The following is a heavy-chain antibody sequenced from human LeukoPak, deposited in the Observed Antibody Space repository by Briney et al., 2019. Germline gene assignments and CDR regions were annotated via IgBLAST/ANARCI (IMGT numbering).Heavy chain of an antibody. V-gene: IGHV4-59*01. CDR1: GGSISSYY. D-gene: IGHD6-13*01. CDR3: ARESGSSWYID. J-gene: IGHJ4*02. Sequence: PSETLSLTCTVSGGSISSYYWSWLRQPPGKGLEWIGYIYYSGSTNYNPSLKSRVTISVDTSKNQFSLKLSSVTAADTAVYYCARESGSSWYIDWGQGTLVTVSS. CDR2: IYYSGST.